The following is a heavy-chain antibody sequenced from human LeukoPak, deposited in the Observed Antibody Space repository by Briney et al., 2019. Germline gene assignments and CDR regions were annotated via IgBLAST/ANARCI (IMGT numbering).Heavy chain of an antibody. CDR1: GFTFSSYG. V-gene: IGHV3-33*01. Sequence: GGSLRLSCAASGFTFSSYGMHWVRQAPGKGLEWVAVIWYDGSNKYYADSVKGRFTISRDNSKNTLYLQMNSLRAEDTAVYYCARDSTKTYYYGSGSYPDYWGQGTLVTVSS. D-gene: IGHD3-10*01. CDR3: ARDSTKTYYYGSGSYPDY. CDR2: IWYDGSNK. J-gene: IGHJ4*02.